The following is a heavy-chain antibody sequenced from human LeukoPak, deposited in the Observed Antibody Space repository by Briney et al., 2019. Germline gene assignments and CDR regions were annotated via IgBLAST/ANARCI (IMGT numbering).Heavy chain of an antibody. CDR1: GFTFSTYG. Sequence: PGGSLRLSCAASGFTFSTYGLHWVRQAPGKGLEWVAAISYDGSDKYYADSVKGRFTISRDNSKNTLYLQMNSLRAEDTAVYYCAKDARSPTLDYWGQGTLVTVSS. J-gene: IGHJ4*02. CDR3: AKDARSPTLDY. CDR2: ISYDGSDK. V-gene: IGHV3-30*18.